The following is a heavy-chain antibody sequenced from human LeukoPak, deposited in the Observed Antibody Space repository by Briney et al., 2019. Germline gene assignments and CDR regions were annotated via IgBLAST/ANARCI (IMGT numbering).Heavy chain of an antibody. D-gene: IGHD3-22*01. CDR2: IYYSGST. V-gene: IGHV4-59*08. CDR3: ARHPRLFDDLWYFDL. Sequence: SETLSLTCTVSGGSISSYYWSWIRQPPGKGLEWIGYIYYSGSTNYNPSLKSRVTISVDTSKNQFSLKLSSVTAADTAVYYCARHPRLFDDLWYFDLWGRGTLVTVSS. J-gene: IGHJ2*01. CDR1: GGSISSYY.